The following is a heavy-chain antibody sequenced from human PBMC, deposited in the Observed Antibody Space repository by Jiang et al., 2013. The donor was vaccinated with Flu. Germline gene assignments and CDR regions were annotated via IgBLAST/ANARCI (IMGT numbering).Heavy chain of an antibody. CDR2: IYYSGST. CDR1: GGSISSSSYY. Sequence: GPGLVKPSETLSLTCTVSGGSISSSSYYWGWIRQPPGKGLEWIGSIYYSGSTYYNPSLKSRVTISVDTSKNQFSLKLSSVTAADTAVYYCARGRNGYSHGYYYYYGMDVWGQGTTVTVSS. D-gene: IGHD5-18*01. J-gene: IGHJ6*02. V-gene: IGHV4-39*07. CDR3: ARGRNGYSHGYYYYYGMDV.